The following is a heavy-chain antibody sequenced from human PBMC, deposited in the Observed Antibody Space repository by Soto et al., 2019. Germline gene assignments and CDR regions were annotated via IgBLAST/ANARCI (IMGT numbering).Heavy chain of an antibody. J-gene: IGHJ4*02. CDR1: GFTFSSYA. V-gene: IGHV3-30-3*01. CDR2: ISYDGSNK. Sequence: GGSLRLSCAASGFTFSSYAMHWVRQAPGKGLEWVAVISYDGSNKYYADSVKGRFTISRDNSKNTLYLQMNSLRAEDTAVYYCARGVSNRLLGKISIAAAGLDDYWGQGTLVTVSS. CDR3: ARGVSNRLLGKISIAAAGLDDY. D-gene: IGHD6-13*01.